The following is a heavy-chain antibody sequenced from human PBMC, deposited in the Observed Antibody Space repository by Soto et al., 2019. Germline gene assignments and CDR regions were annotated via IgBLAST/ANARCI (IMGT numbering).Heavy chain of an antibody. CDR1: GFTFSSYG. J-gene: IGHJ5*02. CDR2: ISYDGSNK. CDR3: AKNNINSRGYYRTYNWFDP. D-gene: IGHD3-22*01. V-gene: IGHV3-30*18. Sequence: GGSLRLSCAASGFTFSSYGMHWVRQAPGKGLEWVAVISYDGSNKYYADSVKGRFTISRDNSKNTLYLQMNSLRAEDTAVYYCAKNNINSRGYYRTYNWFDPWGQGTLVTVSS.